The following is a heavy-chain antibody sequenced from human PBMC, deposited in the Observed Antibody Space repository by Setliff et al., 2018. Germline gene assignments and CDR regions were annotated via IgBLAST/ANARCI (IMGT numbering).Heavy chain of an antibody. V-gene: IGHV3-73*01. CDR3: ATDAYYDSLGYVF. D-gene: IGHD3-16*01. CDR1: GFTFSRSA. J-gene: IGHJ4*02. CDR2: VRSRINNFAT. Sequence: PSETLSLTCAASGFTFSRSAIHWVRQASGKGLEWVGRVRSRINNFATAYDASVKGRFIISRDDSKNTAYLQMNSLKIDDTAVYYCATDAYYDSLGYVFWGQGTRVTVSS.